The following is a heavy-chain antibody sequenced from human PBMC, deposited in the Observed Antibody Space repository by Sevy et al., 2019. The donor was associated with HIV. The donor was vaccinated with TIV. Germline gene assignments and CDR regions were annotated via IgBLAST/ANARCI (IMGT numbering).Heavy chain of an antibody. CDR3: ATDRGSSRYYYYGMDV. Sequence: ASVKVSCKVSGYTLTELSMHWVRQAPGKGLEWMGGFDPEDGETIYAQKFQGRVTMTEDTSTDTAYMELSSLRSEDTAVYYCATDRGSSRYYYYGMDVWGQGTTVTVSS. CDR1: GYTLTELS. D-gene: IGHD2-15*01. V-gene: IGHV1-24*01. CDR2: FDPEDGET. J-gene: IGHJ6*02.